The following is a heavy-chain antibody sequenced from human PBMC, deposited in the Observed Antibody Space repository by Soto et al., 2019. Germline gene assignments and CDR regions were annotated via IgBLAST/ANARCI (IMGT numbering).Heavy chain of an antibody. D-gene: IGHD2-2*01. CDR3: ARSQGSSTSLEIYYYYYYGMDV. J-gene: IGHJ6*02. Sequence: QVQLVQSGAEVKKPGSLVKVSCKASGGTFGSYAISWVRQAPGQGLEWMGGIIPIPGTANYAQKFQGRVTIAADESTSTAYMELNSLRSEDTAVYYCARSQGSSTSLEIYYYYYYGMDVWGQGTTVTVSS. CDR1: GGTFGSYA. CDR2: IIPIPGTA. V-gene: IGHV1-69*01.